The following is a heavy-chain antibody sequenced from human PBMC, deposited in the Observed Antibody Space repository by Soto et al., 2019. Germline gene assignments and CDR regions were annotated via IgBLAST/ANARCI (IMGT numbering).Heavy chain of an antibody. J-gene: IGHJ6*02. Sequence: SVKVSCKASGGTFSSYAISWVRQAPGQGLEWMGGIIPIFGTANYAQKFQGRVTITADESTCTAYMELSSLRSEDTAVYYCARERLWFGELFRYYGMDVWGQGTTVTVSS. D-gene: IGHD3-10*01. CDR1: GGTFSSYA. CDR3: ARERLWFGELFRYYGMDV. CDR2: IIPIFGTA. V-gene: IGHV1-69*13.